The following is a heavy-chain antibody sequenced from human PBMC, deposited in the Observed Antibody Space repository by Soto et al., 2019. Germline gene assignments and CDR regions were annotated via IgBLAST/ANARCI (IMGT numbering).Heavy chain of an antibody. D-gene: IGHD3-22*01. CDR3: ARDFYDSVGYTWFDS. CDR1: GDTSTSYY. Sequence: PSETLSLTCTVSGDTSTSYYWGWIRQAPGKGLEWIGHIHNSGTSTHNPSLNGRVTISMDMSKKQFSLKLTSLTSADTAVYYCARDFYDSVGYTWFDSWSQGTLVNV. CDR2: IHNSGTS. V-gene: IGHV4-59*01. J-gene: IGHJ5*01.